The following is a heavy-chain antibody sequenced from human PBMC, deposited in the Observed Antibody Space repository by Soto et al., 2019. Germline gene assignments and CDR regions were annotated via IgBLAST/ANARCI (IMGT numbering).Heavy chain of an antibody. CDR2: MKPNSGNT. V-gene: IGHV1-8*01. CDR3: ARERTGTTSMDV. Sequence: QVQLVQSGAEVKKPGASVKVSCKASGYTFTSYDINWVRQATGQGLEWMGWMKPNSGNTGYAQKFQGRDTMTRNTSISTAYMELSSLRSEDTAVYYCARERTGTTSMDVWGQGTTVTVSS. D-gene: IGHD1-1*01. CDR1: GYTFTSYD. J-gene: IGHJ6*02.